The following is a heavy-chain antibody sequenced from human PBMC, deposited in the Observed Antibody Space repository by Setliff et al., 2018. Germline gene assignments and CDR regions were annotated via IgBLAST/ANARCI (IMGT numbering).Heavy chain of an antibody. Sequence: ASVKVSCKASGYTFTNYGVTWVRQAPGQGLEWMGWIGAYNGNTYNAHKFQGRVTMTSDTSTSAAYMELRSLRSDDTAVYYCARVTIAVAGYFDFWGQGTLVTVSS. D-gene: IGHD6-19*01. CDR1: GYTFTNYG. CDR2: IGAYNGNT. V-gene: IGHV1-18*01. CDR3: ARVTIAVAGYFDF. J-gene: IGHJ4*02.